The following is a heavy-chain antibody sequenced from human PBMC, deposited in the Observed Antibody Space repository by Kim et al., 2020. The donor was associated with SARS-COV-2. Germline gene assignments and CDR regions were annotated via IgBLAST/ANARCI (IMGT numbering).Heavy chain of an antibody. CDR1: GYTFTSYD. V-gene: IGHV1-8*01. CDR3: ARGKRIAANKTYYFDY. J-gene: IGHJ4*02. Sequence: ASVKVSCKASGYTFTSYDINWVRQATGQGLEWMGWMNPNSGNTGYAQKFQGRVTMTRNTSISTAYMELSSLRSEDTAVYYCARGKRIAANKTYYFDYWGQGTLVTVSS. D-gene: IGHD6-6*01. CDR2: MNPNSGNT.